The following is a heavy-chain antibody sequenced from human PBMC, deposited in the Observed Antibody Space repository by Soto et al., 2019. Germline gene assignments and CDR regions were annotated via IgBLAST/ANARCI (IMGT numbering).Heavy chain of an antibody. J-gene: IGHJ5*01. CDR1: GGSVNSGHYD. CDR3: ARELTLLLPDLGKKIDP. CDR2: IYYSGST. Sequence: ETLSLTCTVSGGSVNSGHYDWNWIRQSPGKELEWIGYIYYSGSTNYNSSLKSRLSISIDTTKNQFSLKLTSVTAADTAVYYCARELTLLLPDLGKKIDPGGEGSLVT. D-gene: IGHD3-16*01. V-gene: IGHV4-61*01.